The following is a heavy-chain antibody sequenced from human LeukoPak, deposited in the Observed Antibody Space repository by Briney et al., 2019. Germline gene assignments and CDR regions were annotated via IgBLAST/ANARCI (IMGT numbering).Heavy chain of an antibody. CDR1: GYTFTSYD. Sequence: GASVKVSCKASGYTFTSYDINWVRQATGQGLEWMGWMNPNSGNTGYAQKFQGRVTMTRNTSISTAYMELSSLRSEDTAVYYCARVSPAGTVYYYYYYMDVWGKGTTVTVSS. J-gene: IGHJ6*03. CDR3: ARVSPAGTVYYYYYYMDV. CDR2: MNPNSGNT. V-gene: IGHV1-8*01. D-gene: IGHD6-13*01.